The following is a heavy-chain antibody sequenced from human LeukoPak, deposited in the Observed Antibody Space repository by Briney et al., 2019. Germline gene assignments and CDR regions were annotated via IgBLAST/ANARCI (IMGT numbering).Heavy chain of an antibody. D-gene: IGHD5-24*01. CDR2: ISAYNGNT. V-gene: IGHV1-18*01. CDR1: GYTFTSYG. J-gene: IGHJ4*02. CDR3: ARDLPMATITPYFDY. Sequence: GASVKVSCKASGYTFTSYGISWVRQAPGQGLEWMGWISAYNGNTNYAQKLQGRVTMTTDTSTSTAYMELRSLRSDDTAVYYCARDLPMATITPYFDYWGQGTLVTVSS.